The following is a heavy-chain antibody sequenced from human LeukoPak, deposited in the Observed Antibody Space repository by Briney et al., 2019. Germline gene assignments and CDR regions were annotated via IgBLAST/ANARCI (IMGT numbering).Heavy chain of an antibody. D-gene: IGHD6-19*01. V-gene: IGHV4-4*07. J-gene: IGHJ6*03. CDR1: GGSISSYY. Sequence: PSETLSLTCTVSGGSISSYYWSWIRQPAGKGLEWIGRIYTSGSTNYNPSLKSRVTMSVDTSKNQFSLKLSSVTAAERAVYYCARVSYTSGAHHYYYYMDVWGKGTTVTVSS. CDR2: IYTSGST. CDR3: ARVSYTSGAHHYYYYMDV.